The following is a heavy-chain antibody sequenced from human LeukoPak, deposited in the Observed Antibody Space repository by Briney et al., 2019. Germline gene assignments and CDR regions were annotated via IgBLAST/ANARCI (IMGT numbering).Heavy chain of an antibody. CDR3: ARVRTGFEDY. CDR2: ISGSGGGT. CDR1: GFTFSSYA. D-gene: IGHD3-3*01. J-gene: IGHJ4*02. V-gene: IGHV3-23*01. Sequence: PGGSLRLSCAASGFTFSSYAMSWVRQAPGKGLEWVSAISGSGGGTYYADSVKGRFTISRDNSRNTLYLQMNSLRAEDTALYYCARVRTGFEDYWGQGTLVTVSS.